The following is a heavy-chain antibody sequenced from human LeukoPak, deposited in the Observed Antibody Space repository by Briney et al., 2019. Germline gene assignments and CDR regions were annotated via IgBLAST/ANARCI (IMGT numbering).Heavy chain of an antibody. D-gene: IGHD3-22*01. CDR1: GGSISSYY. J-gene: IGHJ4*02. CDR3: AAGRMITEVNALDY. V-gene: IGHV4-59*08. Sequence: SETLSLTCTVFGGSISSYYWSWIRHPPGKGLEWIGFIYYRGITTYNPSLKSRVTISVDTSRNQFSLKMNSMTAADTALYYCAAGRMITEVNALDYWGQGTLVSVSS. CDR2: IYYRGIT.